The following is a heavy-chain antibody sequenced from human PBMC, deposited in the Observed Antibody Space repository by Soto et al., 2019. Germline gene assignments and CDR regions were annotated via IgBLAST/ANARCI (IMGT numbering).Heavy chain of an antibody. CDR3: ARGSSYYYGMDV. J-gene: IGHJ6*02. CDR2: IIPILGIA. CDR1: GGTFSSYT. V-gene: IGHV1-69*02. Sequence: QVQLVQSGAEVKKPGSSVKVSCKASGGTFSSYTISWVRQAPGQGLEWMGRIIPILGIANYAQKFQGRVTITADKSTSTAYMELSSLGSEDTAVYYCARGSSYYYGMDVWGQGTTVTVSS.